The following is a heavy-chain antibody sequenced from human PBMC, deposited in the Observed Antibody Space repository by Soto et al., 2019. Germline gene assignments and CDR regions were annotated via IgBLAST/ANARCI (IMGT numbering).Heavy chain of an antibody. CDR1: GYTFTSYG. Sequence: GASVKVSCKASGYTFTSYGISWVRQSPGQGLEWMGWISAYNGNTNYAQKLQGRVTMTTDTSTSTAYMELRSLRSDDTAVYYCATTVTTDSEWRRVGAFDLRGQGTMVTVSS. V-gene: IGHV1-18*01. CDR3: ATTVTTDSEWRRVGAFDL. J-gene: IGHJ3*01. D-gene: IGHD4-17*01. CDR2: ISAYNGNT.